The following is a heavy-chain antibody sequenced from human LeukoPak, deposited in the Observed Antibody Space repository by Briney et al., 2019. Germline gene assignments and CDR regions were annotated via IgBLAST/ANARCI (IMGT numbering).Heavy chain of an antibody. CDR1: GYTFTGYY. CDR2: INPNSGGT. D-gene: IGHD4-11*01. J-gene: IGHJ3*02. Sequence: ASVKVSCKASGYTFTGYYMHWVRQAPGQGLEWMGWINPNSGGTNYAQKFQGWVTMTRDTSISTAYMELSRLRFDDTAVYYCARAFVDYRDAFDIWGQGTMVTVSS. CDR3: ARAFVDYRDAFDI. V-gene: IGHV1-2*04.